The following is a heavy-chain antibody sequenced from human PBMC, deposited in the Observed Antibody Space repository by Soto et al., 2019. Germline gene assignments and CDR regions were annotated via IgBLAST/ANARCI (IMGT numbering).Heavy chain of an antibody. CDR3: TRGGPDYYGSGSSHYYYYMDV. Sequence: NPSETLSLTCTVSGGSISSYYWSWIRQPPGKGLEWIGYIYYSGSTNYNPSLKSRITISEDTSKNQFSLKLSSVTAEDTAMNYYTRGGPDYYGSGSSHYYYYMDVWGKGTTVTVSS. CDR2: IYYSGST. J-gene: IGHJ6*03. V-gene: IGHV4-59*01. CDR1: GGSISSYY. D-gene: IGHD3-10*01.